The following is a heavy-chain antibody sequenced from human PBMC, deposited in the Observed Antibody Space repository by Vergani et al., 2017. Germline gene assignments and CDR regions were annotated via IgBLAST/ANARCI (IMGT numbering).Heavy chain of an antibody. CDR3: AIWAVSSTEHAFDI. V-gene: IGHV1-2*02. CDR2: INPNSGGT. Sequence: QVQLVQSGAEVKKPGASVKVSCKASGDTFTGYYMHWVRQAPGQGLEWMGWINPNSGGTNYAQKFQGRVTMTRDTSISTAYMEVSRLGSDDTAVYYCAIWAVSSTEHAFDIWGKGTTVVVSS. D-gene: IGHD2-2*01. J-gene: IGHJ3*02. CDR1: GDTFTGYY.